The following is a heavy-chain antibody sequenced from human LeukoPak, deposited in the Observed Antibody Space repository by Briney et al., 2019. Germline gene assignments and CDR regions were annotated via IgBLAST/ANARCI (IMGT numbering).Heavy chain of an antibody. J-gene: IGHJ4*02. CDR3: ARDVRAVAGHFDY. CDR1: GYIFTSYG. V-gene: IGHV1-18*01. D-gene: IGHD6-19*01. CDR2: ISAYNGNT. Sequence: ASVKVSCKASGYIFTSYGISWVRQAPGQGLEWMGWISAYNGNTNYAQKFQGRVTMTRDTSIGTAYMELSRLRSDDTAVYYCARDVRAVAGHFDYWGQGTLVTVSS.